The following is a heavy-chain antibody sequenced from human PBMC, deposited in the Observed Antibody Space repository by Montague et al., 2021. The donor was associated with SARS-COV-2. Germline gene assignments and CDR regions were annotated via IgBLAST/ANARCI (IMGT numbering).Heavy chain of an antibody. D-gene: IGHD6-19*01. CDR2: ILHSGTA. CDR1: GGSIKTYIW. Sequence: SETLSLTCAVSGGSIKTYIWWSWVRQAPGKGLEWLGDILHSGTANYNPSLKSRVTISVDKSRHEFSLKLSSLTAADTAVYFCAKDVSLSVAALDSWGQGTLVTVSS. CDR3: AKDVSLSVAALDS. J-gene: IGHJ4*02. V-gene: IGHV4-4*02.